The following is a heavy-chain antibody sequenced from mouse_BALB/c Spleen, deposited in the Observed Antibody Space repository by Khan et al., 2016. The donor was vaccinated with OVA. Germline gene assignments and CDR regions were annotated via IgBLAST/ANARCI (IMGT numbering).Heavy chain of an antibody. D-gene: IGHD4-1*01. CDR2: ISSDSYTI. Sequence: EVQLVESGGGLVQPGGSRKLSCAASGFSFTSFGMHWVRQAPEKGLEWVAYISSDSYTIYYADTVKGRFTISRDNPKNTLFLQMTSLRSEDMAMYYCARANWAWFAYWGQGTLVTVSA. CDR1: GFSFTSFG. J-gene: IGHJ3*01. CDR3: ARANWAWFAY. V-gene: IGHV5-17*02.